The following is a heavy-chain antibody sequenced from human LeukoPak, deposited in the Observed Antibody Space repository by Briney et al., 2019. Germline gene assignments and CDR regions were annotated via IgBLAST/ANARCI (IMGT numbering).Heavy chain of an antibody. V-gene: IGHV1-2*02. CDR1: GYTFTGYY. D-gene: IGHD2-15*01. J-gene: IGHJ6*02. CDR3: ARGGGLGCSGGSCYGHYYYGMDV. CDR2: INPNSGGT. Sequence: SVKVSFKASGYTFTGYYMHWVRQAPGQGLEWMGWINPNSGGTNYAQKFQGRVTMTRDTSISTAYVELSRLRSDDTAVYYCARGGGLGCSGGSCYGHYYYGMDVWGQGTTVTVSS.